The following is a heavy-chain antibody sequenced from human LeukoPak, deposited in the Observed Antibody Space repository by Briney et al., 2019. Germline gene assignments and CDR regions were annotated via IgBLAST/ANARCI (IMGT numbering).Heavy chain of an antibody. J-gene: IGHJ1*01. CDR3: GRAFPPLRTSSAGDL. Sequence: TPGGSLRLSCSAPGFSFSDYDMNWVRQAPGKGLEWVSAISGRSSHVYYGESVKGRFTISRDNAKNSLYLQLDSLGVEDTAVYYCGRAFPPLRTSSAGDLWGQGTLVTVSS. CDR1: GFSFSDYD. V-gene: IGHV3-21*01. CDR2: ISGRSSHV. D-gene: IGHD3-16*01.